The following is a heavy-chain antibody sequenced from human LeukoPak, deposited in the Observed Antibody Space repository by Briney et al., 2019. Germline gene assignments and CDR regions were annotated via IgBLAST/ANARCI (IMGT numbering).Heavy chain of an antibody. J-gene: IGHJ4*02. CDR2: IYYSGST. D-gene: IGHD3-10*01. Sequence: SETLSLTCTVSGGSISSYYWSWIRQPPGKGLEWIGYIYYSGSTNYNPSLKSRVTISVDTSKNQFSLKLSSVTAADTAVYYCARDYYGSGSYYDWGQGTLVTVSS. CDR1: GGSISSYY. CDR3: ARDYYGSGSYYD. V-gene: IGHV4-59*01.